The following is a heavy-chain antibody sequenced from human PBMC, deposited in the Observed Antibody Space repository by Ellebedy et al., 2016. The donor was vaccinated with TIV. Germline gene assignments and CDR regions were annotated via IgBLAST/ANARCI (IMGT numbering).Heavy chain of an antibody. Sequence: GGSLRLXCAASGFTFSYYSMHWVRQAPGKGLEWVAVISHDGSNKYHAESVKGRFAISRDDSKNTLYLQMNTLRTEDTAVYFCTRGSSSRGYFDSWGQGNLVTVSS. CDR2: ISHDGSNK. J-gene: IGHJ4*02. V-gene: IGHV3-30*09. CDR3: TRGSSSRGYFDS. CDR1: GFTFSYYS. D-gene: IGHD6-13*01.